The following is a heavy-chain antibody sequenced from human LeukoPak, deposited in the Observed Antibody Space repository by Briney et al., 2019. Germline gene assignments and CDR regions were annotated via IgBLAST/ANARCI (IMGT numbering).Heavy chain of an antibody. J-gene: IGHJ4*02. CDR3: ARGSASSSWYKSDDY. CDR1: GFTFSSYA. Sequence: PEGSLRLSCAASGFTFSSYAMSWVRQAPGKGLEWVSAISGSGGSTYYADSVKGRFTISRDNSKNSLYLQMNSLRAEDTAVYYCARGSASSSWYKSDDYWGQGTLVTVSS. D-gene: IGHD6-13*01. V-gene: IGHV3-23*01. CDR2: ISGSGGST.